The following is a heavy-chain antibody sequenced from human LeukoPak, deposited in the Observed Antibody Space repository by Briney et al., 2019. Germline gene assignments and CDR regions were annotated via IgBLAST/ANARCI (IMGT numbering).Heavy chain of an antibody. CDR3: AKGPLRGTAAAIDY. CDR1: GFTFNNYG. V-gene: IGHV3-30*18. J-gene: IGHJ4*02. Sequence: QPGGSLRPSCAASGFTFNNYGMHWVRQAPGKGLEWVAVISYDGRNIHYPDSVKGRFTISRDISTDTLWLQMDSLRTEDTAVYYCAKGPLRGTAAAIDYWGQGTLVTVSS. D-gene: IGHD2-2*01. CDR2: ISYDGRNI.